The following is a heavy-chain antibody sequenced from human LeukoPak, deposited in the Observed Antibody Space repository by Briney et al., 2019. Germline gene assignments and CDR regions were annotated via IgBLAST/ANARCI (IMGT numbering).Heavy chain of an antibody. CDR3: AKDLVGAALDY. CDR2: ISYDGSNK. V-gene: IGHV3-30*18. Sequence: PGGSLRLSCAASGFTFSSYGMHWVRQAPGKGLEWVAVISYDGSNKYYADSVKGRFTISRDNSKNTLYLQMNSLRAEGTAVYYCAKDLVGAALDYWGQGTLVTVSS. CDR1: GFTFSSYG. D-gene: IGHD1-26*01. J-gene: IGHJ4*02.